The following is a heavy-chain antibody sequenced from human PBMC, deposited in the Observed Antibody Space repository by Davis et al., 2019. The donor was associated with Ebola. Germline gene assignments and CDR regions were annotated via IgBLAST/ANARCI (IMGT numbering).Heavy chain of an antibody. Sequence: ASVQVSCKASGYTFTSYDINWVRQATGQGLEWTGWMNPNSGNTGYAQKFQGRVTMTRNTSISTAYMELSSLRSEDTAVYYCARQGYDILTGYYPFDYWGQGTLVTVSS. J-gene: IGHJ4*02. CDR3: ARQGYDILTGYYPFDY. D-gene: IGHD3-9*01. V-gene: IGHV1-8*01. CDR2: MNPNSGNT. CDR1: GYTFTSYD.